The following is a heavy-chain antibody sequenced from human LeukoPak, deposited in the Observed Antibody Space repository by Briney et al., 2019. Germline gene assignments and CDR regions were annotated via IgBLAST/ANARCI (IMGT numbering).Heavy chain of an antibody. CDR3: ASSAAGCSSTSCYRYFDY. J-gene: IGHJ4*02. CDR1: GYSFTTYW. Sequence: GESLKISCQGSGYSFTTYWIGWVRQVPGKGLEWMGIINPGDSDTRISLSFQGQVTISADKSISTAYLQWSSLKASDTAMYYCASSAAGCSSTSCYRYFDYWGQGTLVTVSS. CDR2: INPGDSDT. V-gene: IGHV5-51*01. D-gene: IGHD2-2*01.